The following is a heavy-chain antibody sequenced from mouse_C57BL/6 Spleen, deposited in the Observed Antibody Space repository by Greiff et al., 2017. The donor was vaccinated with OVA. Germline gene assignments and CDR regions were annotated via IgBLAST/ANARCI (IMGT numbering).Heavy chain of an antibody. D-gene: IGHD1-1*01. CDR3: ARGPLSSYAWFAY. V-gene: IGHV2-2*01. CDR1: GFSLTSYG. J-gene: IGHJ3*01. CDR2: IWSGGST. Sequence: VNLVESGPGLVQPSQSLSITCTVSGFSLTSYGVHWVRQSPGKGLEWLGVIWSGGSTDYNAAFISRLSISKDNSKSQVFFKMNSLQADDTAIYYCARGPLSSYAWFAYWGQGTLVTVSA.